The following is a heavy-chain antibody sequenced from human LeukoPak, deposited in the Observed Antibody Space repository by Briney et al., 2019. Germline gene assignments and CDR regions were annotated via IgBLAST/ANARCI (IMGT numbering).Heavy chain of an antibody. J-gene: IGHJ4*02. D-gene: IGHD1-26*01. CDR2: IRYDGSNE. CDR3: AKEEVQWELRFDY. CDR1: GFTFSSYG. V-gene: IGHV3-30*02. Sequence: GGSLRLSCAASGFTFSSYGMHWVRQAPGKGLEWVAFIRYDGSNEYYADSVKGRFTISRDNSKNTLYLQMNSLRAEDTAVYYCAKEEVQWELRFDYWGQGTLVTVSS.